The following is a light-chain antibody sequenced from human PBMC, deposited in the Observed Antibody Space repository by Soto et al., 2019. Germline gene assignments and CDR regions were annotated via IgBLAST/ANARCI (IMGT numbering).Light chain of an antibody. V-gene: IGKV1-9*01. CDR1: QGISSY. J-gene: IGKJ4*01. Sequence: DIQLTQSPSFLSASVGDRVTITCRASQGISSYLAWYQQKPGKAPKLLIYAASTFQGGVPSRFSGSGSGAEFTLTISSLQPEDFATYYCQQLNSPLTFGGGTKVEIK. CDR3: QQLNSPLT. CDR2: AAS.